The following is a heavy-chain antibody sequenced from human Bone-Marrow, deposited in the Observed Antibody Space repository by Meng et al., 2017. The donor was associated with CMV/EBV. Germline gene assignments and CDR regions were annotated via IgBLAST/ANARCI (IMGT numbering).Heavy chain of an antibody. CDR2: ISSSSSYI. Sequence: GGSLRLSCAVSGFTFSSYSMNWVRQAPGKGLEWVSSISSSSSYIYYADSVKGRFTISRDNAKNSLYLQMNSLRAEDTAVYYCARVADIVVVPLPMGYYYYGMDVWGQGTTVTVSS. V-gene: IGHV3-21*01. CDR1: GFTFSSYS. J-gene: IGHJ6*02. CDR3: ARVADIVVVPLPMGYYYYGMDV. D-gene: IGHD2-2*01.